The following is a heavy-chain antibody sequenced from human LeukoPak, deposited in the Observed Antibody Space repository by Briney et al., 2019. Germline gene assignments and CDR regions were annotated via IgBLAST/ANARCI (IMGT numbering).Heavy chain of an antibody. CDR3: ASDGSGSYFFDY. CDR2: IIPILGIA. D-gene: IGHD3-10*01. J-gene: IGHJ4*02. CDR1: GGTFSSYA. V-gene: IGHV1-69*04. Sequence: SVKVSCKASGGTFSSYAISWVRQAPGQGLEWMGRIIPILGIANYAQKFQGRVTITADKSTSTAYMELSSLRPEDTAVYYCASDGSGSYFFDYWGQGTLVTVSS.